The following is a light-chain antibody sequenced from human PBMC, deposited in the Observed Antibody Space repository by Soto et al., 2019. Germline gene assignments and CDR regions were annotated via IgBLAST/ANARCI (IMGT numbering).Light chain of an antibody. CDR2: GAS. Sequence: EIVLTQSPGTLSLSPGERATLSCRASQSVSSSYLAWYQQKTGQAPRLLIYGASSRATGIPDRFSGSVSGTDFTLTISRLEPEDFAVYYCHQYDSSPVTFGGGTKVEIK. CDR1: QSVSSSY. V-gene: IGKV3-20*01. J-gene: IGKJ4*01. CDR3: HQYDSSPVT.